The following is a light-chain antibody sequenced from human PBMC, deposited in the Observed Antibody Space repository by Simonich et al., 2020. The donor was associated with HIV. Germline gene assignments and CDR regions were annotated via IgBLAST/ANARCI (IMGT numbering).Light chain of an antibody. Sequence: EIVMTQSPATLSVSPGERATLSSRASQSVSSNLAWDEQKPGQAPRLLIYGASTRATGIPARFSGSGSGTEFTLTISSMQSEDFAVYYCQQYNDWPRTFGQGTKVEI. CDR1: QSVSSN. CDR3: QQYNDWPRT. J-gene: IGKJ1*01. V-gene: IGKV3-15*01. CDR2: GAS.